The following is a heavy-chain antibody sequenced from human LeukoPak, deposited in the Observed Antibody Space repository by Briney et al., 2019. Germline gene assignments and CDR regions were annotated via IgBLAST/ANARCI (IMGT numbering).Heavy chain of an antibody. J-gene: IGHJ3*02. CDR3: ASLTSLVPAAINAFDI. V-gene: IGHV4-39*01. D-gene: IGHD2-2*02. Sequence: SETLSLTCTVSGGSISSSSYYWGWIRQPPGKGLEWIGSIYYSGSTYYNPSLKSRVTISVDTSKNQFSLKLSSVTAADTAVYYCASLTSLVPAAINAFDIWGQGTMVTVSS. CDR1: GGSISSSSYY. CDR2: IYYSGST.